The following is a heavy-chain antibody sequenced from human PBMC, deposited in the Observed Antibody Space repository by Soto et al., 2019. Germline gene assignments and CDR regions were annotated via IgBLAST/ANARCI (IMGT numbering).Heavy chain of an antibody. J-gene: IGHJ5*02. D-gene: IGHD3-22*01. CDR3: ARTYYYEAEGGFDP. V-gene: IGHV1-18*01. CDR1: GYTFTSYG. CDR2: NSAYNGNT. Sequence: QVQLVQSGAEVKKPGASVKVSCKASGYTFTSYGISWVRQAPGQGLEWMGWNSAYNGNTNYAQKLQGGVNMTTDTSTSTAYMELRSLRSDDTAVYYGARTYYYEAEGGFDPWGQGTLVTVSS.